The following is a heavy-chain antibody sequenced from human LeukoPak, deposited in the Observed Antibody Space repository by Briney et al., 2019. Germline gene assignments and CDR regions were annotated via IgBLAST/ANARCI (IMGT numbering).Heavy chain of an antibody. J-gene: IGHJ4*02. Sequence: ERSLRLSCAASGXTFSNYGMHWVRQAPGKGLDWVAFISYDGSNTYYVDSVKGRFTISRDNSKNTLYLQMNSLRTEDTAVYYCAKGYGSGSYSTDYWGQGTLVTVSS. V-gene: IGHV3-30*18. D-gene: IGHD3-10*01. CDR3: AKGYGSGSYSTDY. CDR2: ISYDGSNT. CDR1: GXTFSNYG.